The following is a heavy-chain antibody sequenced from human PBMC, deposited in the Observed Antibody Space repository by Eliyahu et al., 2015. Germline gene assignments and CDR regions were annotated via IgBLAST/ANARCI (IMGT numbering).Heavy chain of an antibody. V-gene: IGHV4-34*01. D-gene: IGHD2-15*01. CDR1: GGXFXXYX. CDR3: ARSRLVVVAAYSTDYYYYGMDV. CDR2: ITHSGSX. Sequence: QVQLQQWGAGLLRPSETLSLTCAFYGGXFXXYXWXXTRQPPGKGLEWIGEITHSGSXNYNPSXKSRVTISLDTSKIQFSLRLSSVTAADTAVYYCARSRLVVVAAYSTDYYYYGMDVWGQGTTVTVSS. J-gene: IGHJ6*02.